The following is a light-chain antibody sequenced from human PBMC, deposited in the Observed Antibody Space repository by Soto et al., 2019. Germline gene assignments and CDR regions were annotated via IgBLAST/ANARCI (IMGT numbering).Light chain of an antibody. Sequence: EIVTLSCRASQSVSSYLAWYQQKPGQAPRLLIYDASKRATGIPARFGGSGFGTDYTLTISSLEPEDFAVYYCQQRTKWRTFGQGTKVDIK. CDR3: QQRTKWRT. CDR2: DAS. CDR1: QSVSSY. V-gene: IGKV3-11*01. J-gene: IGKJ1*01.